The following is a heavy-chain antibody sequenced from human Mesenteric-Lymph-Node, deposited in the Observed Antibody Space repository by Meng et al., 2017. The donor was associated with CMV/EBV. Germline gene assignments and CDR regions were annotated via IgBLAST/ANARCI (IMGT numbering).Heavy chain of an antibody. CDR2: MNPNSGNT. V-gene: IGHV1-8*03. J-gene: IGHJ4*02. CDR3: ARWLRGSGSYFDY. D-gene: IGHD1-26*01. Sequence: ASVKISCKASGYTFTSYDINWVRQATGQGLEWMGWMNPNSGNTGYAQKFQGRVTITRNTSISTAYMELSSLRSEDTAVYYCARWLRGSGSYFDYWGQGTLVTVSS. CDR1: GYTFTSYD.